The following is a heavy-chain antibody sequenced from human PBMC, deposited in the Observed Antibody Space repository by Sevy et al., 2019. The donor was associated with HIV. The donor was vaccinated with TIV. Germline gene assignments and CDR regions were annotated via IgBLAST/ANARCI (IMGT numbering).Heavy chain of an antibody. V-gene: IGHV1-46*01. D-gene: IGHD3-3*01. CDR1: GYTFTSYY. Sequence: ASVKVSCKASGYTFTSYYMHWVRQAPGQGLEWMGIINPSGGSTSYAQKFQGRVTMTRDTSTSTVYMELSSLRSEDTAVYYCASNYYDFWSRTVYYYYGMDVWGQGTTVTVSS. J-gene: IGHJ6*02. CDR3: ASNYYDFWSRTVYYYYGMDV. CDR2: INPSGGST.